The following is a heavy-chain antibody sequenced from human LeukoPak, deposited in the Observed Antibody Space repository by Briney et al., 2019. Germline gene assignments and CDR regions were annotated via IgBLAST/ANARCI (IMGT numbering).Heavy chain of an antibody. V-gene: IGHV3-74*01. CDR3: ARDAFKDIVVVPAARLYNWFDP. D-gene: IGHD2-2*01. CDR1: GFTFSSYW. Sequence: PGGSLRLSCAASGFTFSSYWMHWVRQAPGKGLVWVSRINSDGSSASYADSVKGRFTISRDNAKNTLYLQMNSLRAEDTAVHYCARDAFKDIVVVPAARLYNWFDPWGQGTLVTVSS. J-gene: IGHJ5*02. CDR2: INSDGSSA.